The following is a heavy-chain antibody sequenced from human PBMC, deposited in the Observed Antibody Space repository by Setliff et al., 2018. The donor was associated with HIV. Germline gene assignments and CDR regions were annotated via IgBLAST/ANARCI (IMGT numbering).Heavy chain of an antibody. CDR3: AKGAGFYGDYTFDH. CDR2: IYASGSI. Sequence: PSETLSLTCTVSGGSISSHCWSWIRQSPGKALEWIGYIYASGSIIYNPSLKSRVTMSVDTSQNQVSLDLESVTAADTAVYYCAKGAGFYGDYTFDHWGQGRQVTVSS. V-gene: IGHV4-59*11. CDR1: GGSISSHC. J-gene: IGHJ4*02. D-gene: IGHD4-17*01.